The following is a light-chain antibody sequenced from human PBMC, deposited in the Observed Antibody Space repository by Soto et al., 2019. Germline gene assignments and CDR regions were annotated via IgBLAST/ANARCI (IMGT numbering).Light chain of an antibody. V-gene: IGLV2-23*02. Sequence: QSVLTQPASVSGSAGQSITISCTGTSSDVGSYNLVSWYQQYSGKAPKLLIYEVNKRPSGVSNRFSGSKSGNTASLTISGLQAEDGADYYCCSYAGIRVFGTGTKVTVL. CDR2: EVN. J-gene: IGLJ1*01. CDR3: CSYAGIRV. CDR1: SSDVGSYNL.